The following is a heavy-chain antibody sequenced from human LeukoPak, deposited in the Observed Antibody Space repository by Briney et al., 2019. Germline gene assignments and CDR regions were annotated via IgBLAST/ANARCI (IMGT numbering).Heavy chain of an antibody. D-gene: IGHD3-16*02. V-gene: IGHV3-30-3*01. J-gene: IGHJ4*02. CDR3: ARDWNVWGNYQLGGFDC. CDR1: GFTFSAYA. Sequence: PGGSLRLSCAASGFTFSAYALHWVRQAPRKGLEWVALISYDGINKYYADSVKGRFTISRDNSKNMFYVQMDSLRADGTAVYYCARDWNVWGNYQLGGFDCWGQGTLVTVSS. CDR2: ISYDGINK.